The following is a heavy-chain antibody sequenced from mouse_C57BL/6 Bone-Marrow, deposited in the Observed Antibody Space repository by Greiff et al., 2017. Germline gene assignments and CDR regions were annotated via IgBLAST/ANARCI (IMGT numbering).Heavy chain of an antibody. J-gene: IGHJ4*01. V-gene: IGHV1-74*01. CDR1: GYTFTSYW. Sequence: VKLQQPGAELVKPGASVKVSCKASGYTFTSYWMHWVKQRPGQGLEWIGRIHPSDSDTNYNQKFKGKATLTVDTSSSTAYLQLSSLTSEDSAVYYFAIETLGRDYAMDYWGQGTSVTVSS. CDR3: AIETLGRDYAMDY. D-gene: IGHD4-1*01. CDR2: IHPSDSDT.